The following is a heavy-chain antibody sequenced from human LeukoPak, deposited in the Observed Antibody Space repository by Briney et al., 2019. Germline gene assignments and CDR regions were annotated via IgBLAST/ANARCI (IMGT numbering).Heavy chain of an antibody. CDR3: ARDTILAVAGTSYYYYGMDV. V-gene: IGHV1-18*01. CDR1: GYTFTSYG. Sequence: ASVKVSCKASGYTFTSYGISWVRQAPGQGLEWMGWISAYNGNTNHAQKLQGRVTMTTDTSTSTAYMELRSLRSDDTAVYYCARDTILAVAGTSYYYYGMDVWGQGTTVTVSS. CDR2: ISAYNGNT. J-gene: IGHJ6*02. D-gene: IGHD6-19*01.